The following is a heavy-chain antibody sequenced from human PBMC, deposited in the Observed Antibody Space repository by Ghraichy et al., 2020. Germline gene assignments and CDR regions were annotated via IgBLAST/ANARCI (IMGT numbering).Heavy chain of an antibody. CDR1: GFTLSNYW. CDR2: IDRDGNKI. V-gene: IGHV3-74*01. Sequence: GGSLRLSCAASGFTLSNYWMHWVRRAPGKGLVWVSRIDRDGNKISYADSVKGRFTISRDNAKNSLFLQMNSLSAEDTAVYYCAREGPSSGSFHYWGQGTLVTVSS. CDR3: AREGPSSGSFHY. J-gene: IGHJ4*02. D-gene: IGHD3-10*01.